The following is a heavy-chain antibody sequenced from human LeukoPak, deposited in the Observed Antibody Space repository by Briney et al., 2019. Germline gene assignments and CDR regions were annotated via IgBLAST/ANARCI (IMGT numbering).Heavy chain of an antibody. J-gene: IGHJ4*02. D-gene: IGHD3-3*01. Sequence: GGSLRLSCAASGFTFSSYSMNWVRQAPGKGLEWVSSISSSSSYIYYADSVKGRFTISRDNAKNTLYMQMNSLRAEDTAVYYCARAPSRYYDAQTPYYFDYWGQGALVTVSS. CDR2: ISSSSSYI. V-gene: IGHV3-21*01. CDR1: GFTFSSYS. CDR3: ARAPSRYYDAQTPYYFDY.